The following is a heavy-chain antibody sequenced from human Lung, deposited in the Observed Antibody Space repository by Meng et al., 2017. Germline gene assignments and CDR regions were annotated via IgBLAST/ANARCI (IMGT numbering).Heavy chain of an antibody. J-gene: IGHJ4*02. V-gene: IGHV3-15*01. D-gene: IGHD5-12*01. CDR2: IKSKPDGETI. Sequence: VGLEGSGGGFVKRGGSLRLSCEGSGFTFSNAYMTWVRQVPGKRLEWVGRIKSKPDGETIDYAAPVKGRFTISRDDSKNTVYLQMNSLKTEDTAVYYCSGHIDYWGQGTLVTVSS. CDR1: GFTFSNAY. CDR3: SGHIDY.